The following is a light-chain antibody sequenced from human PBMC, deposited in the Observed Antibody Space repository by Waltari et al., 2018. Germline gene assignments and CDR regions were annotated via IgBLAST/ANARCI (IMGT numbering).Light chain of an antibody. CDR2: AAS. J-gene: IGKJ1*01. V-gene: IGKV1-39*01. CDR1: QSISTY. Sequence: DIQMTQSPSSLSASVGDRVTITCRASQSISTYLNWYQQKPGKAPKLLIFAASSLQSGVPSRFRGSASGRDFTHIISSLQPEDFATYYCQQTYSHFRTFGQGTKLEIK. CDR3: QQTYSHFRT.